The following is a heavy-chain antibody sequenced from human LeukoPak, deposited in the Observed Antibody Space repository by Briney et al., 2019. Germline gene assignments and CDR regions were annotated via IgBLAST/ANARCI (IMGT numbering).Heavy chain of an antibody. CDR1: GFTFSSYA. CDR3: AKDTNWGARSYWYFDL. J-gene: IGHJ2*01. CDR2: ISGSGGST. D-gene: IGHD7-27*01. V-gene: IGHV3-23*01. Sequence: GGSLRLSCAASGFTFSSYAMSWVRQAPGKGLEWVSAISGSGGSTYYADSVKGRFTISRDKSKNTLYLQRNSLRAEDTAVYYCAKDTNWGARSYWYFDLWGRGTLVTVSS.